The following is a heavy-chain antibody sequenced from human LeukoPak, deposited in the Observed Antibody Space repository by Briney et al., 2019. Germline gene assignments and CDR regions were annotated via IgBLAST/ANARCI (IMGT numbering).Heavy chain of an antibody. CDR2: IYYSGSA. D-gene: IGHD3-16*01. CDR1: GGSISSGAYY. CDR3: ARVSAGSVILDP. Sequence: SETLSLTCTVSGGSISSGAYYWSWIRQLPGKGLEWIGYIYYSGSAYYNPSLKSRVTISVDTSKNQFSLKLSSVSAADTAVFYCARVSAGSVILDPWGQGTPVTVSS. V-gene: IGHV4-31*03. J-gene: IGHJ5*02.